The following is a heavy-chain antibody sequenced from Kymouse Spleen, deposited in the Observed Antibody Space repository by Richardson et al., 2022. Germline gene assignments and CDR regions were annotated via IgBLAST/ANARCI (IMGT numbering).Heavy chain of an antibody. CDR1: GGSISSSSYY. J-gene: IGHJ6*02. CDR2: IYYSGST. V-gene: IGHV4-39*01. CDR3: ARWYDFWSGYSPYYYYYGMDV. Sequence: QLQLQESGPGLVKPSETLSLTCTVSGGSISSSSYYWGWIRQPPGKGLEWIGSIYYSGSTYYNPSLKSRVTISVDTSKNQFSLKLSSVTAADTAVYYCARWYDFWSGYSPYYYYYGMDVWGQGTTVTVSS. D-gene: IGHD3-3*01.